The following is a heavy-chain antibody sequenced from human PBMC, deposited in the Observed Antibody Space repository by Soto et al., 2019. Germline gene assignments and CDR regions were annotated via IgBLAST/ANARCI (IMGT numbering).Heavy chain of an antibody. J-gene: IGHJ4*02. CDR3: AREGGSYYFDY. V-gene: IGHV3-64*01. CDR1: GFTFSSYA. D-gene: IGHD1-26*01. CDR2: ISRNGGST. Sequence: EVQLVESGGGLVQPGGSLRLSCAASGFTFSSYALHWVRQAPGKGLEYVSTISRNGGSTYNANSVKGRFTISRDNSKNTLYLQMGSLRTEDMALYYCAREGGSYYFDYWGQGTLVTVSS.